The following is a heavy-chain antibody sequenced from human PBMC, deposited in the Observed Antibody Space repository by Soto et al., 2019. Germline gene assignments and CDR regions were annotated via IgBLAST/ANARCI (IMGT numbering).Heavy chain of an antibody. CDR1: GFTFSSYA. D-gene: IGHD6-6*01. V-gene: IGHV3-23*01. J-gene: IGHJ4*02. Sequence: EVQLLESGGGLVQPGGSLRLSCAASGFTFSSYAMSWVRQAPGKGLEWVSAISGSGGSTYYADSVKDRFTISRDNSKNTLYLQMNSLRAEDTAVYYCARVSDSVSSSSLRLDYWGQGTLVTVSS. CDR2: ISGSGGST. CDR3: ARVSDSVSSSSLRLDY.